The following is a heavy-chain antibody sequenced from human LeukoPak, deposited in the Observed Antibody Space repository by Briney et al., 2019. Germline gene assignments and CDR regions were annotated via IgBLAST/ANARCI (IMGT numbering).Heavy chain of an antibody. Sequence: PETLSLTCTVSGGSVISSDYYWGWIRQPPGEGLEWIASISYRGRTYYNPSLKSRATTSVDTSKSQFSLKLRSVTAADTAVYYCVRHSSSPSGNNWFDPWGQGTLVTVSS. CDR3: VRHSSSPSGNNWFDP. V-gene: IGHV4-39*01. CDR2: ISYRGRT. CDR1: GGSVISSDYY. J-gene: IGHJ5*02. D-gene: IGHD6-6*01.